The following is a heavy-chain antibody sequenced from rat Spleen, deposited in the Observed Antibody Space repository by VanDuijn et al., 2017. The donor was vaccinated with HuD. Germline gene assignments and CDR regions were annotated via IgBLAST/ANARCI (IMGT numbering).Heavy chain of an antibody. CDR3: TREGLQWNFDD. CDR1: GFTFSDYY. CDR2: ISSDGST. Sequence: EVQLVESDGGLVQPGRSLKLSCAASGFTFSDYYMAWVRQAPAKGLEWVATISSDGSTYYPDSVRGRFTISRDNAKSTLYLKMNSLRSDDTATYYCTREGLQWNFDDVGQGVMVTVSS. V-gene: IGHV5-20*01. J-gene: IGHJ2*01. D-gene: IGHD1-1*01.